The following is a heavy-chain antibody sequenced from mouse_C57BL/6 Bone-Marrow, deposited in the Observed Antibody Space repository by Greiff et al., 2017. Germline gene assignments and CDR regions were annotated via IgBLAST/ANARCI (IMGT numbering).Heavy chain of an antibody. CDR1: GYTFTSYG. CDR2: IYPRSGNT. J-gene: IGHJ1*03. Sequence: QVQLQQSGAELARPGASVKLSCKASGYTFTSYGISWVKQSTGQGLEWIGEIYPRSGNTYYNEKFKGKATLTADKSSSTAYMELRSLTSEDSAVYFCARRDYDYDGWYFDVWGTGTTVTVSS. CDR3: ARRDYDYDGWYFDV. V-gene: IGHV1-81*01. D-gene: IGHD2-4*01.